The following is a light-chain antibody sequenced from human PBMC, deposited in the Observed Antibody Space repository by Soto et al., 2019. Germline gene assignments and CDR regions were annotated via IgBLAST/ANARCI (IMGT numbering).Light chain of an antibody. Sequence: DIQMTQSPSSLSASVGDRVTISCRASRGISNYLAWYQQKPGKVPMLLIYAASTLQSGVPSRFSGSGSGTDFTLTISSLQPADVAPYYYQKSNSAPQTFGQGTKLEIK. CDR3: QKSNSAPQT. V-gene: IGKV1-27*01. CDR1: RGISNY. CDR2: AAS. J-gene: IGKJ1*01.